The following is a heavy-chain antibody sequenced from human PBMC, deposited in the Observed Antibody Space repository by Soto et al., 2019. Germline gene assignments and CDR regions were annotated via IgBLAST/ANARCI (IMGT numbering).Heavy chain of an antibody. J-gene: IGHJ3*02. CDR2: IYYGGST. CDR1: GGSISSGGYY. V-gene: IGHV4-31*03. D-gene: IGHD2-2*01. CDR3: ARVHIVVVPAADDAFDI. Sequence: SETLSLTCTVSGGSISSGGYYWSWIRQHPGKGLEWIGYIYYGGSTYYNPSLKSRVTISVDTSKNQFSLKLSSVTAADTAVYYCARVHIVVVPAADDAFDIWGQGTMVTVSS.